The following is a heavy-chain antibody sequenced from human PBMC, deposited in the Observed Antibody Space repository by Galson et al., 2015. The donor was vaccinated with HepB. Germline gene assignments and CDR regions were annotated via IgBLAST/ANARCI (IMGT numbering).Heavy chain of an antibody. V-gene: IGHV1-69*06. J-gene: IGHJ4*02. CDR3: ARADGGDGQFYQFDY. Sequence: SVKVSCKASGGTFSNYAISWVRQAPGQGLEWMGGIIPIFGTANYAQKFQGRVPITADKSTNTAYMDLSSLRSEDTAVYYCARADGGDGQFYQFDYWGQGTLVTVSS. CDR2: IIPIFGTA. CDR1: GGTFSNYA. D-gene: IGHD2-21*02.